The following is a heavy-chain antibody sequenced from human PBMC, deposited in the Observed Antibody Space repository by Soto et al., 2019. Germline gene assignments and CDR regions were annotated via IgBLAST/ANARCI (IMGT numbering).Heavy chain of an antibody. CDR2: INQDGSSK. D-gene: IGHD2-2*01. V-gene: IGHV3-7*03. Sequence: EGQPVQSGGGLVQPGGSLRLSCVVSGVTFSSYWMEWVRQAPGKGLEWVANINQDGSSKYYVPSVKGRFTISRDNAKSSLCLQMYNLTAEDTAVYYCVAWTEEAPAGWGQGTLVTVSS. CDR3: VAWTEEAPAG. CDR1: GVTFSSYW. J-gene: IGHJ4*02.